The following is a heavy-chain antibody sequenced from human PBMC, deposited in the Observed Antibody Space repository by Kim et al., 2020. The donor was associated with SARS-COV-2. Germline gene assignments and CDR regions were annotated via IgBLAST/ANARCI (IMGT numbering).Heavy chain of an antibody. J-gene: IGHJ4*02. CDR3: ARVGSGSYYNPAPYYFDY. CDR2: IIPIFGTA. CDR1: GGTFSSYA. Sequence: SVKVSCKASGGTFSSYAISWVRQAPGQGLEWMGGIIPIFGTANYAQKFQGRVTITADESTSTAYMELSSLRSEDTAVYYCARVGSGSYYNPAPYYFDYWGQGTLGTVSS. D-gene: IGHD3-10*01. V-gene: IGHV1-69*13.